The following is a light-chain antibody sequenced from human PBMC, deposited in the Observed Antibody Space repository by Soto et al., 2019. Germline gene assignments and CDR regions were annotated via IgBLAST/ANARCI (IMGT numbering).Light chain of an antibody. CDR2: DAA. CDR3: QQFQSAPYT. J-gene: IGKJ2*01. V-gene: IGKV1-33*01. CDR1: QDIGTF. Sequence: DIQMTQSPSPLSASVVDRVTISCQASQDIGTFLNWYQQTSGKAPRLLIYDAAHLETGVSSRFSGSGSGTHFTFTISSLQPEDVATYYCQQFQSAPYTFGQGTKLEIK.